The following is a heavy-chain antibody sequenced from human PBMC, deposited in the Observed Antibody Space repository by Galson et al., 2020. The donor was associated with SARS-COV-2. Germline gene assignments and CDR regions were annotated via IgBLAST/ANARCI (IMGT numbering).Heavy chain of an antibody. CDR1: GYTLTELS. CDR2: FDPEDGET. V-gene: IGHV1-24*01. CDR3: AAGDPMGATSWFDP. J-gene: IGHJ5*02. D-gene: IGHD1-26*01. Sequence: ASVKVSCKVSGYTLTELSMHWVRQAPGKGLEWMGGFDPEDGETIYAQKFQGRVTMTEDTSTDTAYMELSSLRSEDTAVYYCAAGDPMGATSWFDPWGQGTLFTVSS.